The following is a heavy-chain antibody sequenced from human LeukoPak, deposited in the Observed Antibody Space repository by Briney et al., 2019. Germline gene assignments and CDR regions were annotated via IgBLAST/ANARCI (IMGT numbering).Heavy chain of an antibody. CDR3: ARDILTGYSDY. CDR2: IYYSEST. J-gene: IGHJ4*02. D-gene: IGHD3-9*01. V-gene: IGHV4-59*01. Sequence: SETLSLTCTVSGGSISSYYWSWIRQPPGKGLEWIGYIYYSESTNYNPSLKSRVTISVDTSKNQFSLKLSSVTAADTAVYYCARDILTGYSDYWGQGTLVTVSS. CDR1: GGSISSYY.